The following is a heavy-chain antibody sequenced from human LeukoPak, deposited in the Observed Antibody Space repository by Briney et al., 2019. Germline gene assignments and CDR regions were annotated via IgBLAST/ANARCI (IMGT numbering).Heavy chain of an antibody. CDR1: GGSISSSSYY. CDR3: SRYFDS. J-gene: IGHJ4*02. CDR2: IYNSGST. V-gene: IGHV4-39*01. Sequence: PSETLSLTCTVSGGSISSSSYYWSWIRQPPGKGLEWIGSIYNSGSTYQNPSLKSRVTISVDTSKNQFSLKLSSVTAADTAVYYCSRYFDSWGQGTLVTVSS.